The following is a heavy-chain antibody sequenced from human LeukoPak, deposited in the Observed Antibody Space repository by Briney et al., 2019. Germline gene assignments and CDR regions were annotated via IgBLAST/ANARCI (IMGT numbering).Heavy chain of an antibody. CDR3: ARASTKSPLRFVLLYDH. J-gene: IGHJ4*02. CDR2: LYTGGTA. V-gene: IGHV3-53*01. CDR1: GFNVNKNY. D-gene: IGHD2-15*01. Sequence: PGGPLRLSCTLSGFNVNKNYMGWVRQAPGQGLEWVSSLYTGGTAKYADSVKGRFTISRDDSKNTLYLQLDRLRAEDTAVYYCARASTKSPLRFVLLYDHWGQGTLVTVSS.